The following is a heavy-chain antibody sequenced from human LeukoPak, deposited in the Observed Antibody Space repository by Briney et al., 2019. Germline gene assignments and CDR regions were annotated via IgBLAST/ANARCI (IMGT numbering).Heavy chain of an antibody. CDR2: IDNDGRGT. CDR3: ASLNYGPDY. Sequence: GGSLRLSCADSGFTFDDYAMHWVRQAPGKGLVWVSRIDNDGRGTSYADSVKGRFTISRDNAKNRLYLQMSGLRAEDTAVYYCASLNYGPDYWGQGTLVTVSS. J-gene: IGHJ4*02. D-gene: IGHD3-16*01. V-gene: IGHV3-74*01. CDR1: GFTFDDYA.